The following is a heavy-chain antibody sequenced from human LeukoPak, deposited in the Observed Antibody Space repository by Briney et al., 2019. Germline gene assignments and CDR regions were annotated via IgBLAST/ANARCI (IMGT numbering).Heavy chain of an antibody. V-gene: IGHV4-38-2*01. CDR2: IYHSGST. J-gene: IGHJ4*02. CDR3: ARQPGVVWGSYRSDFDY. CDR1: GYSISSGYY. Sequence: PSETLSLTCAVSGYSISSGYYWGWIRQPPGKGLEWIGSIYHSGSTYYNPSLKSRVTISVDTSKNQFSLKLSSVTAADTAVSYCARQPGVVWGSYRSDFDYWGQGTLVTVSS. D-gene: IGHD3-16*02.